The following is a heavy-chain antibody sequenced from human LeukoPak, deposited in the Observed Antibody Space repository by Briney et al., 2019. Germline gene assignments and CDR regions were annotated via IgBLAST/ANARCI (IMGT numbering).Heavy chain of an antibody. J-gene: IGHJ4*02. Sequence: PGGSLRLSCAASGFTFSSYAMSWVRQAPGKGLEWVAVIWYDGSNKYYADSVKGRFTISRDNSKNTLYLQMNSLRAEDTAVYYCAKGLMEQLVPWGFDYWGQGTLVTVSS. CDR2: IWYDGSNK. D-gene: IGHD6-13*01. CDR3: AKGLMEQLVPWGFDY. CDR1: GFTFSSYA. V-gene: IGHV3-33*06.